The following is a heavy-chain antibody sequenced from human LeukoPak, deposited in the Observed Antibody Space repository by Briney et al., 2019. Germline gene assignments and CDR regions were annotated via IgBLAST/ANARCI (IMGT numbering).Heavy chain of an antibody. Sequence: PSETLSLTCTVSGGSISSYYWSWIRQPPGKGLEWIGYIYYSGSTNYNPSLKSRVTIPVDTSKNQFSLKLSSVTAADTAVYYCAREVDYYDSSVDAFDIWGQGTMVTVSS. CDR3: AREVDYYDSSVDAFDI. V-gene: IGHV4-59*01. CDR2: IYYSGST. D-gene: IGHD3-22*01. J-gene: IGHJ3*02. CDR1: GGSISSYY.